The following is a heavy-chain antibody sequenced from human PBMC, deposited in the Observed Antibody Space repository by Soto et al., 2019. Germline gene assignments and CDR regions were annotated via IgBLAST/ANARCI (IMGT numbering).Heavy chain of an antibody. D-gene: IGHD1-26*01. V-gene: IGHV3-21*04. CDR1: GFTFCSYS. Sequence: GGSLRVSCAASGFTFCSYSMNSVRQAPGKGLDWVSSISSSSRYIYYADSVKGRFTISRDNAKHSLYLQMNSLRAEDTAVYYCARVPSKWDQHSYWDLGTLVTVCS. CDR2: ISSSSRYI. CDR3: ARVPSKWDQHSY. J-gene: IGHJ4*02.